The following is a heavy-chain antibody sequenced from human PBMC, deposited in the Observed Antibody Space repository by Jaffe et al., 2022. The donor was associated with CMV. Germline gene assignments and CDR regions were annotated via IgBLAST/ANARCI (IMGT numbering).Heavy chain of an antibody. V-gene: IGHV4-4*07. J-gene: IGHJ3*01. CDR2: IFSSGST. Sequence: QVQLQESGPGLVKASETLSLTCTVSGGSISSFYWSWIRQPAGKGLEWIGRIFSSGSTNYSPSLESRVTMSVDTSKNQFSLRLSSVTAADTAVYYCARDWKDAFDFWGQGTTVTVSS. CDR1: GGSISSFY. CDR3: ARDWKDAFDF. D-gene: IGHD1-1*01.